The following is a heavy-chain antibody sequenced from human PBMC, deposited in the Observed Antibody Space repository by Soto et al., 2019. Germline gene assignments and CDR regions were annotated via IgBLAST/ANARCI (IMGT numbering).Heavy chain of an antibody. D-gene: IGHD3-10*01. Sequence: QVQLVESGGGVVQPGRSLRLSCAASGFTFSSYGMHWVRQAPGKGLEWVAVISYDGSNKYYADSVKGRFTISRDNSKNPLYLQMSSLRVEDTAVYYCAKAGLTMVHFDYWGQGTLVTVSS. CDR2: ISYDGSNK. CDR1: GFTFSSYG. CDR3: AKAGLTMVHFDY. J-gene: IGHJ4*02. V-gene: IGHV3-30*18.